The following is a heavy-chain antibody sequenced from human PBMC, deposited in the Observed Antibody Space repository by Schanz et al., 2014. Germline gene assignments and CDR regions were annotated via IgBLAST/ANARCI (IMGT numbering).Heavy chain of an antibody. Sequence: VKLVESGGGAVRPGGSLRLSCAASGFIFSNYGMHWVRQAPGKGLEWVAVIWSDGSGKYYADSVKGRFTISRDSPKNTLYLQMNSLRAEDTAVYYCAKQIHYDILTVTRNWGQGTLVTVSS. D-gene: IGHD3-9*01. CDR3: AKQIHYDILTVTRN. CDR1: GFIFSNYG. CDR2: IWSDGSGK. J-gene: IGHJ4*02. V-gene: IGHV3-33*06.